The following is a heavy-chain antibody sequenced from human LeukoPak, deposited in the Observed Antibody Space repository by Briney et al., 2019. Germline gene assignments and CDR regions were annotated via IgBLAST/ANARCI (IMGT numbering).Heavy chain of an antibody. CDR2: IYYSGST. V-gene: IGHV4-59*13. D-gene: IGHD6-19*01. CDR1: GGPFNSYY. J-gene: IGHJ4*02. CDR3: ASSRSSSGWSLIDY. Sequence: SETLSLPCTASGGPFNSYYWSWIRKPPGKGLEWVGYIYYSGSTNYKPSLKRRVTISVDTSKNQFSLKVSSVTAADTAVYYCASSRSSSGWSLIDYWGQGALVTVSS.